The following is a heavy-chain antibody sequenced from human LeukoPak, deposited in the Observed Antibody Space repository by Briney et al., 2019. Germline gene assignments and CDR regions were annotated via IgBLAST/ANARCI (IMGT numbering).Heavy chain of an antibody. CDR3: ARESVAGSPQYYFDY. V-gene: IGHV4-30-4*01. J-gene: IGHJ4*02. Sequence: SETLSLTCTVSGGSISSGDYYWSWLRQPPGKGLEWIGYIYYSGSTYYNPSLKSRVTISVDTSKNQFSLKLSSVTAADTAVYYCARESVAGSPQYYFDYWGQGTLVTVSS. CDR2: IYYSGST. CDR1: GGSISSGDYY. D-gene: IGHD6-19*01.